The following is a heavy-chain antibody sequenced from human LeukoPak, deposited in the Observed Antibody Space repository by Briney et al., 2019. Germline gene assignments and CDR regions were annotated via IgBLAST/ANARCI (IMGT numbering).Heavy chain of an antibody. V-gene: IGHV3-7*01. CDR1: GLTFSSRDW. Sequence: PGGSLRLSCVASGLTFSSRDWMTWVRQAPGKGLEWVANIKQDGSEKNYVDSVKGRFTISRDNAKNSVDLQMNSLRVEDTAVYYCARDLWVDIVATTLDYWGQGTLVTVSS. J-gene: IGHJ4*02. D-gene: IGHD5-12*01. CDR3: ARDLWVDIVATTLDY. CDR2: IKQDGSEK.